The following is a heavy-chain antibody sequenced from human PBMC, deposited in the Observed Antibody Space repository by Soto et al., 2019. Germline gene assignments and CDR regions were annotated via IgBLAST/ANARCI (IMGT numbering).Heavy chain of an antibody. CDR2: ISGSGGST. J-gene: IGHJ4*02. V-gene: IGHV3-23*01. Sequence: EVQLLESGGGLVQPGGSLRLSCAASGFTFSSYAKSWVRQAPGKGLEWVSAISGSGGSTYYADSVKGRFTISRDNSKNTLYLQMNSPRAEDTAVYYCAKGALLWFGEFDAPFDYWGLGTLVTVSS. D-gene: IGHD3-10*01. CDR3: AKGALLWFGEFDAPFDY. CDR1: GFTFSSYA.